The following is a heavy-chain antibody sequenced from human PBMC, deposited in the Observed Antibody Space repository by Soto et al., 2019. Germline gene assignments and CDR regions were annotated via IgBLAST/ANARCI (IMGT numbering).Heavy chain of an antibody. J-gene: IGHJ4*02. CDR3: AKDSVFSSGWDFDF. CDR1: VFTFSTYW. CDR2: ISWESGRV. V-gene: IGHV3-9*01. D-gene: IGHD6-19*01. Sequence: ALRLSCAASVFTFSTYWMHWVRQAPGKGLEWVAGISWESGRVGYADSVKGRFTISRDNAKNSLYLQMNRLISEDTALYFCAKDSVFSSGWDFDFWGQGPRSPSPQ.